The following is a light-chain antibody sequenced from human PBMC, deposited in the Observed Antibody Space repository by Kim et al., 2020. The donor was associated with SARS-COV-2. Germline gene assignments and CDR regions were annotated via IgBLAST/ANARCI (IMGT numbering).Light chain of an antibody. CDR3: QQYGSSPLIT. CDR2: GAS. J-gene: IGKJ5*01. Sequence: PGDRATLSCRASQSVSSSYLAWYQQKPGQAPRLLIYGASSRATGIPDRFSGSGSGTDFTLTISRLEPEDFAVYYCQQYGSSPLITFGQGTRLEIK. CDR1: QSVSSSY. V-gene: IGKV3-20*01.